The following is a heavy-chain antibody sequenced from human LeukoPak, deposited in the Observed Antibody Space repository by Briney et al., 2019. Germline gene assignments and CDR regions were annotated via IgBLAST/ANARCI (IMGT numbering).Heavy chain of an antibody. J-gene: IGHJ4*02. D-gene: IGHD2-2*01. V-gene: IGHV3-23*01. CDR2: ISGSGGST. Sequence: GGSLRLSCAASGFTFSSYAMSWVRQAPGKGLEWVSAISGSGGSTYYADSVKGRFTISRDNAKNTLYLQMNSLRAEDTAVYYCARDPTQTYCSSTSCPGGFDYRGQGTLVTVSS. CDR3: ARDPTQTYCSSTSCPGGFDY. CDR1: GFTFSSYA.